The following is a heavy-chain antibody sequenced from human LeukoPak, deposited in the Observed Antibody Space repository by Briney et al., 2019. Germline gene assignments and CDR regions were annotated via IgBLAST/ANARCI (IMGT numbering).Heavy chain of an antibody. J-gene: IGHJ4*02. D-gene: IGHD4-17*01. CDR3: TRMTTGHDY. Sequence: SETLSLTCAVSGVSFNDYYWSWVRQTPGKGLEWIGEINHSGYTNYSPSLKSRGTISIDTSGKKFSLNLRSVTVADTGIYYCTRMTTGHDYWGQGTLVTVHS. CDR2: INHSGYT. V-gene: IGHV4-34*01. CDR1: GVSFNDYY.